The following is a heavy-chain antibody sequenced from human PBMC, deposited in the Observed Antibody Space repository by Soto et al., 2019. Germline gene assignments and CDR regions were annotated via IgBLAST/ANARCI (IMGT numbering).Heavy chain of an antibody. CDR3: AGDKITGLVDY. CDR2: INHSGST. Sequence: QVQLQQWGAGLLKPSETLSLTCAVYGGSFSGYYWTWIRQPPGTGLEWIGEINHSGSTTYNPSLKSRVPISVVTSKNQFSLTLPSVTAAVTAGYYCAGDKITGLVDYWGPGTLVSVSS. D-gene: IGHD1-20*01. J-gene: IGHJ4*02. V-gene: IGHV4-34*01. CDR1: GGSFSGYY.